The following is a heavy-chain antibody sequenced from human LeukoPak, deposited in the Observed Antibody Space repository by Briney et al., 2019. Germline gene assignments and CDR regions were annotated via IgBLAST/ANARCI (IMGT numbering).Heavy chain of an antibody. CDR2: ISSSSSTI. V-gene: IGHV3-48*04. Sequence: PGGSLRLSCAASGFTFSSYSMNWVRQAPGKGLEWVSYISSSSSTIYYADSVKGRFTISRDNAKNSLYLQMNSLRAEDTAVYYCAKDLLPLGGWYYFDYWGQGTLVTVSS. J-gene: IGHJ4*02. CDR1: GFTFSSYS. D-gene: IGHD6-19*01. CDR3: AKDLLPLGGWYYFDY.